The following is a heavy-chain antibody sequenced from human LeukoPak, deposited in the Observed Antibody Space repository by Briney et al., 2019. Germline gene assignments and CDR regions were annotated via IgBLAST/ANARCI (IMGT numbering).Heavy chain of an antibody. V-gene: IGHV3-23*01. D-gene: IGHD6-19*01. J-gene: IGHJ4*02. CDR1: AFTFSAYV. Sequence: PGGSLRLSCAVSAFTFSAYVMHWVRQAPGKGLQWVAVISDSGGYTQYADSVKGRFTISRHNSKNTLYLQMNSLRAEDTAVYYCAKRRAVPDPQRGLDYWGQGTLVTVSS. CDR3: AKRRAVPDPQRGLDY. CDR2: ISDSGGYT.